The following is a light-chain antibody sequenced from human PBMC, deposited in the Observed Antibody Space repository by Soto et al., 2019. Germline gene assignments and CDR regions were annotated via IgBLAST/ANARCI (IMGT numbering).Light chain of an antibody. Sequence: EIVMTQSPATLSVSPGERATLSCRASQSVSSNLAWYQQVPGQAPRLLIYGASTRATGIPARFSGSGSGTEFTLTISSLQSEDFAVYYCQQYNNWSTFGQGTRLEIK. V-gene: IGKV3-15*01. CDR3: QQYNNWST. CDR1: QSVSSN. J-gene: IGKJ5*01. CDR2: GAS.